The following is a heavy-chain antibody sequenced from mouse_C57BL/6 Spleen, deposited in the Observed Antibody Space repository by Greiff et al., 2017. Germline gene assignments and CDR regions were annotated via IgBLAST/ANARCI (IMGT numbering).Heavy chain of an antibody. D-gene: IGHD2-4*01. CDR2: IYPGSGST. CDR1: GYTFTSYW. Sequence: VQLQQPGAELVKPGASVKMSCKASGYTFTSYWIIWVKQRPGQGLEWIGDIYPGSGSTNYNEKFKSKATLTVDTSSSTAYMQLSSLTSEDSAVYYCARWDYDYGYAMDYWGQGTSVTVSS. V-gene: IGHV1-55*01. CDR3: ARWDYDYGYAMDY. J-gene: IGHJ4*01.